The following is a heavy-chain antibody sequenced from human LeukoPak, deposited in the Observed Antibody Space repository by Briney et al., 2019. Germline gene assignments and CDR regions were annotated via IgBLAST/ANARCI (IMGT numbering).Heavy chain of an antibody. Sequence: ASVKVSCKASGYTISSYGFSWVRQAPGQGLEWMGWISAYDGNTKYAQKFQGRVTMTTDTSTSTAYMELRSLRSDDTAVYFCARDQTFAFPYTAASGAPRSDYWGQGTLVTVSS. CDR3: ARDQTFAFPYTAASGAPRSDY. V-gene: IGHV1-18*01. CDR2: ISAYDGNT. J-gene: IGHJ4*02. CDR1: GYTISSYG. D-gene: IGHD6-13*01.